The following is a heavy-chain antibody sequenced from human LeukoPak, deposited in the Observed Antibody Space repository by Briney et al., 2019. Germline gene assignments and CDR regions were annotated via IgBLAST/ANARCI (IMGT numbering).Heavy chain of an antibody. V-gene: IGHV1-18*01. J-gene: IGHJ4*02. CDR2: ISAYNGNT. D-gene: IGHD3-22*01. CDR1: GYTFTSYG. Sequence: ASVKVSCKASGYTFTSYGISWVRQAPGQGLEWMGWISAYNGNTNYAQKLQGRVTMTTDTPTSTAYMELRSLRSDDTAVYYCARGRTYYYDSSGYMDYWGQGTLVTVSS. CDR3: ARGRTYYYDSSGYMDY.